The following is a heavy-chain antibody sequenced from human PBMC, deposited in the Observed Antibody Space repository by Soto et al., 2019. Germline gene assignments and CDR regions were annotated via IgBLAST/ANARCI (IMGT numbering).Heavy chain of an antibody. Sequence: PGGSLRLSCAASGFTFSMYTLSWVRQAPGKGLEWVSAITGSGDRTFFADSVKGRFTLSRDNSKDTLYLQLNSLRAEDTAIYYCAQDSCCSRVSGYAGNFQYWGQGTLVTGSS. D-gene: IGHD6-25*01. CDR2: ITGSGDRT. V-gene: IGHV3-23*01. CDR3: AQDSCCSRVSGYAGNFQY. CDR1: GFTFSMYT. J-gene: IGHJ4*02.